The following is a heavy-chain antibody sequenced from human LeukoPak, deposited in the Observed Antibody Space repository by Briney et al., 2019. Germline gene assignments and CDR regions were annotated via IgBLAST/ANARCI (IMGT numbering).Heavy chain of an antibody. CDR2: VSYDGSRR. Sequence: GGSLRLSCAASGFTFTNYAMHWVRQAPGKGLEWVAVVSYDGSRRYYADSVKGRFTISRDNSKNTLYLQMNSLRAEDTAVYYCARGWLYGSGSTFDYWGQGTLVTVSS. CDR3: ARGWLYGSGSTFDY. CDR1: GFTFTNYA. J-gene: IGHJ4*02. V-gene: IGHV3-30*01. D-gene: IGHD3-10*01.